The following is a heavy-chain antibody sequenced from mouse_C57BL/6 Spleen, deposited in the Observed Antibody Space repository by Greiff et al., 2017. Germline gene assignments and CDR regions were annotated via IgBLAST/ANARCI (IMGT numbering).Heavy chain of an antibody. D-gene: IGHD1-1*01. J-gene: IGHJ2*01. CDR2: IRNKANGYTK. V-gene: IGHV7-3*01. Sequence: EVKLMESGGGLVQPGGSLSLSCAASGFTFTDYYMSWVRQPPGKALEWLGFIRNKANGYTKEYSASVKGRFTISRDNSQSILYLQMNALRAEDSATYYCARSIYYYGSSRDYFDYWGQGTTLTVSS. CDR1: GFTFTDYY. CDR3: ARSIYYYGSSRDYFDY.